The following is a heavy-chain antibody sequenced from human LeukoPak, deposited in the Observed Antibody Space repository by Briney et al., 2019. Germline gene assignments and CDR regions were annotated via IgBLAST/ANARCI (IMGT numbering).Heavy chain of an antibody. CDR2: IYHSGST. CDR3: ARHLRGFTYGPFDF. CDR1: IGSISNYY. V-gene: IGHV4-59*08. J-gene: IGHJ4*02. D-gene: IGHD5-18*01. Sequence: PSESLSLTCTVSIGSISNYYWSWIRQPPGKGLEWIGYIYHSGSTNYNPSLKSRVTISVDTSKNQFSLTLTSVTAADTALYYCARHLRGFTYGPFDFWGLGTLLTVSS.